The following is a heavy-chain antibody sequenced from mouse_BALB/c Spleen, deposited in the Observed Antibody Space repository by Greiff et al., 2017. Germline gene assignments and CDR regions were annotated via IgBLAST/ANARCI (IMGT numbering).Heavy chain of an antibody. CDR3: ARDPSYGDYAMDY. J-gene: IGHJ4*01. CDR1: GFTFSSYA. CDR2: ISSGGST. Sequence: EVKVEESGGGLVKPGGSLKLSCAASGFTFSSYAMSWVRQTPEKRLEWVASISSGGSTYYPDSVKGRFTISRDNARNILYLQMSSLRSEDTAMYYCARDPSYGDYAMDYWGQGTSVTVSS. V-gene: IGHV5-6-5*01. D-gene: IGHD2-10*01.